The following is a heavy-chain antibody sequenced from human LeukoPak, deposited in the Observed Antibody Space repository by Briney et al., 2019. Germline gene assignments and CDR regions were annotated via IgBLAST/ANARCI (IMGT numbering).Heavy chain of an antibody. CDR1: GGSISSFF. CDR2: IYYSGIT. D-gene: IGHD2-21*01. V-gene: IGHV4-59*08. CDR3: ARGAAIGYFQH. Sequence: SETLSLTCTVSGGSISSFFWSWIRQPPGKGLEWIGYIYYSGITKYNPSLKSRVTISVDTSENQFSLKLSSVAAADTAVYYCARGAAIGYFQHWGQGTLVTVSS. J-gene: IGHJ1*01.